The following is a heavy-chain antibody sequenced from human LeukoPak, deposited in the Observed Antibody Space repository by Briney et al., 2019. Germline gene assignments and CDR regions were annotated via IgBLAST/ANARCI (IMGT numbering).Heavy chain of an antibody. V-gene: IGHV4-59*08. CDR2: IYDSGST. CDR3: ARAHRGFVTSYNRYYYYMDV. Sequence: SETLSLTCTVSGGSISSYYWSWIRQPPGKGLEWIGYIYDSGSTYYNPSLKSRVTISVDTSKNQFSLELSYVTAADTAVYYCARAHRGFVTSYNRYYYYMDVWGKGTTVTVSS. CDR1: GGSISSYY. D-gene: IGHD1-14*01. J-gene: IGHJ6*03.